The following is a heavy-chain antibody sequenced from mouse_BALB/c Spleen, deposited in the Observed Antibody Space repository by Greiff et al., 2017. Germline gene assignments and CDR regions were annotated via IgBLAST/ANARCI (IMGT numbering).Heavy chain of an antibody. CDR3: AREEGYYRYDGAMDY. D-gene: IGHD2-14*01. J-gene: IGHJ4*01. V-gene: IGHV3-2*02. Sequence: EVQLVESGPGLVKPSQSLSLTCTVTGYSITSDYAWNWIRQFPGNKLEWMGYISYSGSTSYNPSLKSRISITRDTSKNQFFLQLNSVTTEDTATYYCAREEGYYRYDGAMDYWGQGTSVTVSS. CDR2: ISYSGST. CDR1: GYSITSDYA.